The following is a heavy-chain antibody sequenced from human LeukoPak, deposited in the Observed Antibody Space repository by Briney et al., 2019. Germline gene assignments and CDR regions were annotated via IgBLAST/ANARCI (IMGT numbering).Heavy chain of an antibody. V-gene: IGHV3-23*01. CDR3: AKGGVVVVPAAIPERCYFGY. D-gene: IGHD2-2*02. CDR2: ISGSGGST. J-gene: IGHJ4*02. Sequence: GGSLRLSCAASGFTFSSYAMSWVRQAPGKGLEWVSAISGSGGSTYYADSVKGRFTISRDNSKNTLYLQMNSLRAEDTAVYYCAKGGVVVVPAAIPERCYFGYWGQGTLVTVSS. CDR1: GFTFSSYA.